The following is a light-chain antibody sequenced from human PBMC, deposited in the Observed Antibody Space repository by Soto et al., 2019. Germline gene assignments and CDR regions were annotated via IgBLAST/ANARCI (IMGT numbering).Light chain of an antibody. Sequence: GMTQSPATLSVYPGERATLSCRASQSVSSNLAWYQQKPGQAPRLLIYGASTRATGIPARFSGSGSGTEFTLTISSLQSEDFAVYYCQQYNNWPRTFGQGTK. CDR3: QQYNNWPRT. CDR1: QSVSSN. V-gene: IGKV3-15*01. CDR2: GAS. J-gene: IGKJ1*01.